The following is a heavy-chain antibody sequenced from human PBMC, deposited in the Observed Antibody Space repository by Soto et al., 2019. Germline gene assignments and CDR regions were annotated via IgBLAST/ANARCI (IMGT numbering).Heavy chain of an antibody. CDR1: GFSLTSGVG. J-gene: IGHJ4*02. CDR3: AHIDPEIVTVGGHGGFDY. CDR2: MYLDDDK. Sequence: QITLKESGPTLVRPPQTLTLTCTFSGFSLTSGVGVGWIRQPPGKGLEWLALMYLDDDKRYSPSLKNRLTITKDTSKNQVVLTMTNVGPVDTATYFCAHIDPEIVTVGGHGGFDYWGQGTLVTVSS. D-gene: IGHD5-12*01. V-gene: IGHV2-5*02.